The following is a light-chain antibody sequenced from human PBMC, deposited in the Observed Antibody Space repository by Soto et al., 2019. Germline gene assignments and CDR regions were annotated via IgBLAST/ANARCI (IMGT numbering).Light chain of an antibody. CDR2: GAS. J-gene: IGKJ5*01. CDR1: QNINRY. CDR3: HRSYTVPIT. Sequence: EIQMTQAPSSLSASVGDRATIICRASQNINRYVSWFQQKTGKAPNLLTFGASNLQSGVPSRFSGSGSGTEFTLTITNLQPEDFVTYYCHRSYTVPITFGQGTRLEI. V-gene: IGKV1-39*01.